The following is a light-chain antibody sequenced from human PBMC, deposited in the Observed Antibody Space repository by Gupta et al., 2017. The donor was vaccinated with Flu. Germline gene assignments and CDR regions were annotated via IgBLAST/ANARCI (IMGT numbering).Light chain of an antibody. Sequence: IVMTQSPLSLPVTPGEPASISCRSSQSPLHSNGYNYLDWYLQKPGQSPQLLIYLGSNRAFGVPERFSGSGSGTDFTLKISRVEAEDVGVDYCMQALQNPRTFGQGTRLEIK. V-gene: IGKV2-28*01. J-gene: IGKJ5*01. CDR3: MQALQNPRT. CDR2: LGS. CDR1: QSPLHSNGYNY.